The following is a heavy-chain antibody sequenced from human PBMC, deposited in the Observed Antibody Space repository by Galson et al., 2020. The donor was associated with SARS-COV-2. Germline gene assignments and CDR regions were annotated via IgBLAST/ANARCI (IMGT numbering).Heavy chain of an antibody. Sequence: GGSLRLSCAASGFTFSNAWMSWVRQAPGKGLEWVGRIKSKTDGGTTDYAAPVKGRFTISRDDSKNTLYLQMNSLKTEVTAVYYCTTGTPQDIVVVPAARYYYYYGMDVWGQGTTVTVSS. D-gene: IGHD2-2*01. V-gene: IGHV3-15*01. CDR3: TTGTPQDIVVVPAARYYYYYGMDV. J-gene: IGHJ6*02. CDR2: IKSKTDGGTT. CDR1: GFTFSNAW.